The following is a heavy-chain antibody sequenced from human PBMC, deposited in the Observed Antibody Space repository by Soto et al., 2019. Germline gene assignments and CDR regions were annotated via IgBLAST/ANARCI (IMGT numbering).Heavy chain of an antibody. V-gene: IGHV3-30-3*01. Sequence: QVQLVESGGGVVQPGRSLRLSCAASGFTFSSYAMHWVRQAPGKGLEWVAVISYDGSNKYYADSVKGRFTISRDNSKNTLYLQMNSLRAEDTAVYYCARDDGRYWGQGTLVTVSS. CDR1: GFTFSSYA. CDR3: ARDDGRY. J-gene: IGHJ4*02. CDR2: ISYDGSNK.